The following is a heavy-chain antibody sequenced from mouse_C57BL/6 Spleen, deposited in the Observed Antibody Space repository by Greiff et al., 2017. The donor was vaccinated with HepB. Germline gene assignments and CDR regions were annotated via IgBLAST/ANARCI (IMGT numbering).Heavy chain of an antibody. CDR3: SYDGYYLFAY. Sequence: EVKLVESGAELVRPGASVKLSCTASGFNIKDDYMHWVKQRPEQGLEWIGWIDPENGDTEYASKFQGKATITADTSSNTAYLQLSSLTSEDTAVYYCSYDGYYLFAYWGQGTLVTVSA. D-gene: IGHD2-3*01. V-gene: IGHV14-4*01. CDR1: GFNIKDDY. CDR2: IDPENGDT. J-gene: IGHJ3*01.